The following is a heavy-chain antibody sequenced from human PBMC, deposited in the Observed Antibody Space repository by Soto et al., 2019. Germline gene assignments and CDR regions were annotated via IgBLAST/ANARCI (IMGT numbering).Heavy chain of an antibody. V-gene: IGHV4-4*07. CDR3: AREGASGFGMDV. D-gene: IGHD1-26*01. J-gene: IGHJ6*02. Sequence: SETLSLTCNVSGGSIRSYYWSWVRQPAGKPLEWIGRIYTSGSTNYNPSLKSRVSMSVDTSKNQFSLEVTSVTAADTAVYYCAREGASGFGMDVGGQETTVTVSS. CDR1: GGSIRSYY. CDR2: IYTSGST.